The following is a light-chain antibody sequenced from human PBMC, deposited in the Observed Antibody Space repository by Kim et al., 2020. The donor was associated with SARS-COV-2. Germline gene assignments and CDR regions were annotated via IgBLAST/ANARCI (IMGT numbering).Light chain of an antibody. J-gene: IGKJ5*01. CDR3: QQSYSTPFA. CDR2: AAS. V-gene: IGKV1-39*01. CDR1: ESIISY. Sequence: DIQMTQSPSSLSASVGDRVTITCRASESIISYLNWYQQKPGKAPNLLIYAASSLESGVPSRFSDGGSGTDFTLTINSLQPEDFATYYCQQSYSTPFAFGQGTRLEIK.